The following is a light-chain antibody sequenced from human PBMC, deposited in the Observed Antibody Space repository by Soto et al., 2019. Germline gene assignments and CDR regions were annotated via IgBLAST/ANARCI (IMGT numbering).Light chain of an antibody. J-gene: IGKJ1*01. Sequence: EIVMTQSPATLSVSPGERATLSCRASQSVSSNLAWYPQKPGQAPRLLIYGASTRATGIPARFSGSGSGTEVTLTISSLQSEDFAVYYCQQYNNWPPSTFGQGTKVDIK. V-gene: IGKV3-15*01. CDR1: QSVSSN. CDR3: QQYNNWPPST. CDR2: GAS.